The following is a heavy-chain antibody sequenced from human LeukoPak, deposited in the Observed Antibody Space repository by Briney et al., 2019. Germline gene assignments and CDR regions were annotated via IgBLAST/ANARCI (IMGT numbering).Heavy chain of an antibody. CDR2: ISGSGGST. CDR1: GFTFSSYA. Sequence: GGSLRLSCAASGFTFSSYAMSWVRQAPGKGLEWVSAISGSGGSTYYADSVKGRFTISRDNAKNSLYLQMNSLRAEDTAVYYCARDGLGLDARGAFDIWGQGTMVTVSS. CDR3: ARDGLGLDARGAFDI. D-gene: IGHD3-10*01. J-gene: IGHJ3*02. V-gene: IGHV3-23*01.